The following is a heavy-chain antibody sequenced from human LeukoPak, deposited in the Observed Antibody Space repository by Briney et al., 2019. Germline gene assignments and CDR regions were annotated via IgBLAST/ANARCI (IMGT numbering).Heavy chain of an antibody. D-gene: IGHD5-18*01. CDR2: MNPNSGNT. CDR1: GYTFTSYD. Sequence: ASVKVSCKASGYTFTSYDINWVRQATGQGLEWMGWMNPNSGNTGYAQKFQGRVTMTRNTSISTAYVELSSLRSEDTAVYYCARGTAMGDAFDIWGQGTMVTVSS. V-gene: IGHV1-8*01. CDR3: ARGTAMGDAFDI. J-gene: IGHJ3*02.